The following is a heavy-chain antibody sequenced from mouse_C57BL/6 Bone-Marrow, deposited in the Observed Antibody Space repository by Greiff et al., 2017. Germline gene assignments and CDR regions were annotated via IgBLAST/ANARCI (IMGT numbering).Heavy chain of an antibody. CDR2: INPGTGGT. Sequence: EVQLQQSGPELVKPGASVKISCKASGYSFTGYYMHWVKQSPEKSLEWIGEINPGTGGTSYNQKFKAKVTVTVDKSSSTAYMQLKSLTSEDTAVXYGAGDGSSLDDWGQGTTVTVSS. CDR3: AGDGSSLDD. D-gene: IGHD1-1*01. CDR1: GYSFTGYY. V-gene: IGHV1-42*01. J-gene: IGHJ2*01.